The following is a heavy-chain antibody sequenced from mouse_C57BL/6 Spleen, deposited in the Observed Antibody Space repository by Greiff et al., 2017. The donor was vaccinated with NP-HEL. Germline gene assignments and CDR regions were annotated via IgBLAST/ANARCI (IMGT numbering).Heavy chain of an antibody. CDR3: ARWGDYVRFAY. CDR1: GYAFSSSW. V-gene: IGHV1-82*01. CDR2: IYPGDGDT. D-gene: IGHD1-1*01. Sequence: QVQLQQSGPELVKPGASVKISCKASGYAFSSSWMNWVKQRPGKGLEWIGRIYPGDGDTNYNGKFKGKATLTADKSSSTAYMKLSSLTSEDSAVYFCARWGDYVRFAYWGQGTLVTVSA. J-gene: IGHJ3*01.